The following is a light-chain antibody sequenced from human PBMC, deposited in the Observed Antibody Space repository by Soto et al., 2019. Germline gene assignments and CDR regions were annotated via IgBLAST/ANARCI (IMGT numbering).Light chain of an antibody. CDR3: QQYNSYPWT. CDR1: QSISSW. Sequence: DIQMTQSPSTLSASVGDRVTITCRAGQSISSWLAWYQQKPGAVPKLLIYHAYSLESGVPSRFSGSESGTEFTLTINSLQPDNFATYYCQQYNSYPWTFGQGTKVDIK. CDR2: HAY. J-gene: IGKJ1*01. V-gene: IGKV1-5*01.